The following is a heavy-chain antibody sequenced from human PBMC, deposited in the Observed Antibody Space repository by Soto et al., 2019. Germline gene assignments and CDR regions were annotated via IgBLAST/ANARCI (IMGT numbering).Heavy chain of an antibody. D-gene: IGHD1-26*01. CDR3: ARWSFLDY. V-gene: IGHV3-23*01. CDR1: GFSFSSYA. CDR2: ISGSDGKT. Sequence: GGSLRLSCSASGFSFSSYALSWVRQAPGKGLEWVSTISGSDGKTYYADSVKGRFSISRDTSKTTLYLEMTSLRVEYTAVYYCARWSFLDYSGQGTRVTVSS. J-gene: IGHJ4*02.